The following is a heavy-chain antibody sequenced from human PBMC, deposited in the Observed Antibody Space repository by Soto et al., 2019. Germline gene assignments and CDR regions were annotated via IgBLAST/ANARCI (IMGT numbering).Heavy chain of an antibody. CDR2: ITGYNGNT. CDR3: ARGRLRDFGSGYYTGEFDY. D-gene: IGHD3-3*01. Sequence: GASVKVSCKVSGSTFTSYGISWARQAPGQGPEWMGWITGYNGNTNYTQKLQGRVPMTTDTSTSTAYMELRSLRSDDTAVYYCARGRLRDFGSGYYTGEFDYWGQGTLVTVSS. V-gene: IGHV1-18*01. CDR1: GSTFTSYG. J-gene: IGHJ4*02.